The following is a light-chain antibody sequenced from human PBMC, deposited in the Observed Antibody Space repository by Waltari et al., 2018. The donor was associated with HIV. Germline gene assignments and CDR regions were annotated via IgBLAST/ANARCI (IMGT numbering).Light chain of an antibody. Sequence: DIQMTQSASSLSASVGDRVTITCRASQNITSYLNWYQQKPGKAPKLLIYATSTLQSGVPSRFSASGSGTDFTLTISSLQPEDFATYYCQQSYSTPRTFGQGTKVEIK. CDR2: ATS. J-gene: IGKJ1*01. CDR3: QQSYSTPRT. V-gene: IGKV1-39*01. CDR1: QNITSY.